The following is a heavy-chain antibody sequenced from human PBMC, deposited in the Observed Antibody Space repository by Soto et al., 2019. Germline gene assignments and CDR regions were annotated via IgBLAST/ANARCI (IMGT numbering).Heavy chain of an antibody. CDR3: AGARSAGAHVRGAEHSQH. CDR2: IWYDGSNK. V-gene: IGHV3-33*01. D-gene: IGHD1-26*01. Sequence: QVQLVESGGGVVQPGRSLRLSCAASGFTFSSYGMHWVRQAPGKGLEWVAVIWYDGSNKYYADSVKGRFTISRDNSKNPLYQQRIRRRGEDTALYYGAGARSAGAHVRGAEHSQHWGQGTLVTVSS. CDR1: GFTFSSYG. J-gene: IGHJ1*01.